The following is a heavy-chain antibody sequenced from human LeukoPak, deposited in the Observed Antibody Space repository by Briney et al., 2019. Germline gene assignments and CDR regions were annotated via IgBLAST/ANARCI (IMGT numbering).Heavy chain of an antibody. Sequence: ASETLSLTCAVYGGSFSGYYWSWIRQPPGKGLEWIGEINHSGSTNYNPSLKSRVTISVDTSKNQFSLKLSSVTAADTAVYYCARGPKNPNSADVVATTRRVGYFDYWGQGTLVTVSS. D-gene: IGHD5-12*01. V-gene: IGHV4-34*01. CDR3: ARGPKNPNSADVVATTRRVGYFDY. CDR1: GGSFSGYY. J-gene: IGHJ4*02. CDR2: INHSGST.